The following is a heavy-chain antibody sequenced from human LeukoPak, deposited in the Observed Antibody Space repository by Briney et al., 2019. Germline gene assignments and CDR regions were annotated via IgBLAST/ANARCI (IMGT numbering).Heavy chain of an antibody. Sequence: GGSLRLSCAASRFTFSSYAMSWVRQAPGKGLEWVSVISGSGRSTYYADSVKGRFTISRDNSKNTLYLQMSSLRAEDTAVYYCAKDSEYYYDSSGYLDYWGQGTLVTVSS. CDR2: ISGSGRST. D-gene: IGHD3-22*01. V-gene: IGHV3-23*01. CDR3: AKDSEYYYDSSGYLDY. CDR1: RFTFSSYA. J-gene: IGHJ4*02.